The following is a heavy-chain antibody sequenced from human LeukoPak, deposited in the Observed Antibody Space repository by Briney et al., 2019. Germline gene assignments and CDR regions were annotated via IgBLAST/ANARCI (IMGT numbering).Heavy chain of an antibody. J-gene: IGHJ4*02. V-gene: IGHV4-34*01. CDR3: ARADYDFWSGYYTSSYFDY. CDR2: INHRGST. CDR1: GGSFSGYY. Sequence: SETLSLTCAVYGGSFSGYYWSWIRQPPGKGLEWIGEINHRGSTNYNPSLKSRVTISVDTSKNQFSLKLSSVTPADTAVYYCARADYDFWSGYYTSSYFDYWGQGTLVTVSS. D-gene: IGHD3-3*01.